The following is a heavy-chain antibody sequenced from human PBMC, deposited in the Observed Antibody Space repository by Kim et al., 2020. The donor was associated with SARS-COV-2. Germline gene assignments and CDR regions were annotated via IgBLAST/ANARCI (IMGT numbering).Heavy chain of an antibody. CDR3: ATTPYTRETFFDF. D-gene: IGHD2-2*02. CDR2: ISGSGGST. V-gene: IGHV3-23*01. CDR1: GFTFSIQA. Sequence: GGSLRLSCAASGFTFSIQALSWVRQAPGKGLEWVSVISGSGGSTYYADSVKGRFTISRDNSKNTLYLQMNSLRVEDTALYFCATTPYTRETFFDFWGQGTLVTVSS. J-gene: IGHJ4*02.